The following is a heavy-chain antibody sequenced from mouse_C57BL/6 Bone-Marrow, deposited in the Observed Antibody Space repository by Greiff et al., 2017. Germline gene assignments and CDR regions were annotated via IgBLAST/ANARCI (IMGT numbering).Heavy chain of an antibody. CDR3: ARNLLFYFDY. D-gene: IGHD2-10*01. CDR1: GYTFTSYW. CDR2: INPNSGST. J-gene: IGHJ2*01. V-gene: IGHV1-64*01. Sequence: QVQLQQPGAELVKPGASVKLSCKASGYTFTSYWMHWVKQRPGQGLEWIGMINPNSGSTNYNEKFKSKATLTVEKSSSTAYMQLSSLTSEDSAVYYCARNLLFYFDYWGQGTTLTVSS.